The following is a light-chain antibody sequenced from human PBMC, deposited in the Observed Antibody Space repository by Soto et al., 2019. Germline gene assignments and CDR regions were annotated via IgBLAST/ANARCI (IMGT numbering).Light chain of an antibody. V-gene: IGLV1-47*01. CDR3: QSFDGSLSGYV. CDR1: PSSFRSES. CDR2: ATD. Sequence: QSVLTQPPSASGAPGQTVTISCSGRPSSFRSESVCWYRHIPETAPKLIIYATDQRPSGVPDRFSGFKSGTSASLAISGLRAEDEADYYCQSFDGSLSGYVFGTGTKLTVL. J-gene: IGLJ1*01.